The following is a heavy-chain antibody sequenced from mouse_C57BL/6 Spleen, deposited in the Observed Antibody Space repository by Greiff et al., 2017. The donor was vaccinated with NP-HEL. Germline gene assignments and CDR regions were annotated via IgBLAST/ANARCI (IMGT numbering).Heavy chain of an antibody. CDR3: ARGGPYYGFAY. V-gene: IGHV1-61*01. J-gene: IGHJ3*01. CDR2: IYPSDSET. Sequence: QVQLQQPGAELVRPGSSVKLSCKASGYTFTSYWMDWVKQRPGQGLEWIGNIYPSDSETHYNQKFKDKATLTVDKSSSTAYMQLSSLTSEDSAVYYCARGGPYYGFAYWGQGTLVTVSA. CDR1: GYTFTSYW. D-gene: IGHD1-1*01.